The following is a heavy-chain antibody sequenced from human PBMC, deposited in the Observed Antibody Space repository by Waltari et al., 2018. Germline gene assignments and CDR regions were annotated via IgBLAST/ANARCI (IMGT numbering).Heavy chain of an antibody. CDR1: GGSISSSSYY. D-gene: IGHD6-13*01. CDR2: IYYSVST. Sequence: QLQLQESGPGLVKPSETLSLTCTVSGGSISSSSYYWGWICQPPGKGLEWIGSIYYSVSTYYNPSRKRRVTISVDTSKNQCSLKLSSVTAADTAVYYCARLESSSWYKHNWFDPWGQGTLVTVSS. V-gene: IGHV4-39*01. J-gene: IGHJ5*02. CDR3: ARLESSSWYKHNWFDP.